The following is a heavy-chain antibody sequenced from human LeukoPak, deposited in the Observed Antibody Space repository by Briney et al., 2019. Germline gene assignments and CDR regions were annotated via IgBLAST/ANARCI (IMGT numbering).Heavy chain of an antibody. J-gene: IGHJ4*02. CDR2: IRYDGSNK. V-gene: IGHV3-30*02. D-gene: IGHD3-3*01. Sequence: PGGSLRLSCAASGFTFSSYGMHWVRQAPGKGLEWVAFIRYDGSNKYYADSVKGRFTISRDNSKNTLYLQMNSLRAEDTAVYYCAKDSVMSYDFWSGYSVIDYWGQGTLVTVSS. CDR1: GFTFSSYG. CDR3: AKDSVMSYDFWSGYSVIDY.